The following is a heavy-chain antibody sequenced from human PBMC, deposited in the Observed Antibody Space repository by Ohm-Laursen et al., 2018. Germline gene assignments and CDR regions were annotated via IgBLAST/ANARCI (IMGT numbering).Heavy chain of an antibody. CDR2: IHSSGST. Sequence: PSQTLSLTCPVSGGSITNYYWSWIRQPAGKALEWIGRIHSSGSTSYNPSLKSRVNMSIETSDNQFSLRLASVTAADTAVYYCARGGSKAAAVFDFWGQGTLVTVSS. V-gene: IGHV4-4*07. J-gene: IGHJ4*02. CDR1: GGSITNYY. CDR3: ARGGSKAAAVFDF. D-gene: IGHD6-13*01.